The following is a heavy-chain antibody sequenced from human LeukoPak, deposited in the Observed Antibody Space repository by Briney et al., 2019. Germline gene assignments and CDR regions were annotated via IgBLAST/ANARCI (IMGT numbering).Heavy chain of an antibody. V-gene: IGHV3-23*01. Sequence: GGSLRLSCAASGFTFSDYTINWARQAPGKGLEWVSGLSGSGGTTYYADSVKGRFTISRDNSKNTLYLQMNSLRAEDTAVYYCLRDGYNGDYWGQGTLVTVSS. D-gene: IGHD5-24*01. CDR1: GFTFSDYT. CDR2: LSGSGGTT. CDR3: LRDGYNGDY. J-gene: IGHJ4*02.